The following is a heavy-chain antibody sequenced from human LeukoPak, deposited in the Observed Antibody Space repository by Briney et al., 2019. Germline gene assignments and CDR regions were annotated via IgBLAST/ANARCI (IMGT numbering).Heavy chain of an antibody. CDR1: GFTFDDYA. CDR2: ISWNSGSI. V-gene: IGHV3-9*01. J-gene: IGHJ4*02. CDR3: AKDFVGAITGSDC. Sequence: PGGSLRLSCAASGFTFDDYAMHWVRQAPGKGLEWVSGISWNSGSIGYADSVKGRFTISRDNAKNSLYLQMNSLRAEDTALYYCAKDFVGAITGSDCWGQGTLVTVSS. D-gene: IGHD1-26*01.